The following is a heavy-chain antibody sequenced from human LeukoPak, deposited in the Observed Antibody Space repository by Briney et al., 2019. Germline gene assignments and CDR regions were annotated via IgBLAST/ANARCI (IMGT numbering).Heavy chain of an antibody. CDR1: GGSISNTNYY. V-gene: IGHV4-39*01. D-gene: IGHD6-19*01. J-gene: IGHJ4*02. CDR2: IYYNGNT. Sequence: TSETLSLTCTVSGGSISNTNYYWGWIRQPPGKGLEWIGSIYYNGNTYYNPSLKSRVTMSIDRSKNQFFLKLSSVTAADTTIYYCARSAGQSLGYFGYWGQGTLVTVSS. CDR3: ARSAGQSLGYFGY.